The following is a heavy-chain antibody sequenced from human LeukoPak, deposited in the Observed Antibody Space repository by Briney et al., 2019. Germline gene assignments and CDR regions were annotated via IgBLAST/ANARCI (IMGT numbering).Heavy chain of an antibody. J-gene: IGHJ1*01. CDR1: AGTFSSYA. CDR2: IIPILGIA. Sequence: GASVKVSCKASAGTFSSYAISWVRQAPGQGLEWMGRIIPILGIANYAQKFQGRVTITADKSTSTAYMELSSLRSEDTAVYYCARDADSSSWYKHWGQGTLVTVSS. CDR3: ARDADSSSWYKH. D-gene: IGHD6-13*01. V-gene: IGHV1-69*04.